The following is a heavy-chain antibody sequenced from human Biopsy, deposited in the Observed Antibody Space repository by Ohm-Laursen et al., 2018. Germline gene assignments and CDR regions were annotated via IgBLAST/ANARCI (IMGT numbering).Heavy chain of an antibody. V-gene: IGHV1-2*02. D-gene: IGHD3-16*02. CDR1: GYTFTDYF. J-gene: IGHJ3*01. Sequence: SVKVSCKASGYTFTDYFLHWVRQAPGQGPEWMGWISPSSGGTNYAQKFQGRVTMNRDTSATTGYMELSSLRSDDTAVYYCARDIMNPSGGLVARSDVFDVWGQGTMVTVSS. CDR3: ARDIMNPSGGLVARSDVFDV. CDR2: ISPSSGGT.